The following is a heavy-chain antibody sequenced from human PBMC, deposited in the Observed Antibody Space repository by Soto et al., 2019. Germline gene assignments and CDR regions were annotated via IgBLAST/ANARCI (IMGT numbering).Heavy chain of an antibody. Sequence: EVQLVESGGGLVQPGGSLRLSCAASGFTFSNYWMHWVRQVPGKGLVWVSRINSDGSSTNYADSVKGRFTISRDNAKNTLYLQMNSLRAEDTAVYYCARDPALGLFDYWGQGTLVTVSS. D-gene: IGHD7-27*01. CDR3: ARDPALGLFDY. CDR1: GFTFSNYW. CDR2: INSDGSST. V-gene: IGHV3-74*01. J-gene: IGHJ4*02.